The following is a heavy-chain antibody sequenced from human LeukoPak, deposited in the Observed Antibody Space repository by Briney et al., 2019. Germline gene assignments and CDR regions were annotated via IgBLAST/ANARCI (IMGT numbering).Heavy chain of an antibody. CDR1: GFTLSSYS. CDR3: ARGVAVAAFSAFDV. CDR2: TGSSSTTI. D-gene: IGHD6-19*01. J-gene: IGHJ3*01. V-gene: IGHV3-48*01. Sequence: GGFLRLSCAASGFTLSSYSMNWVRQAPGKGLEWVSYTGSSSTTIYYADSVKGRFTISRDNAKNSLYLQMNSLKAEDTAVFYCARGVAVAAFSAFDVWGQGTMVTVSS.